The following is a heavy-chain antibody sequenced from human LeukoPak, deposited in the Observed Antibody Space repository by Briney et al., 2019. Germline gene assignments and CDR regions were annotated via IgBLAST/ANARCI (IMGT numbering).Heavy chain of an antibody. CDR1: GGSFSGYY. CDR2: INHSGST. V-gene: IGHV4-34*01. D-gene: IGHD1-26*01. CDR3: ARLPQVGAGRPDY. J-gene: IGHJ4*02. Sequence: SETLSLTCAVYGGSFSGYYWSWIRQPPGKGLEWIGEINHSGSTNYNPSLKSRVTISVDTSKNQFSLKLSSVTAADTAVYYCARLPQVGAGRPDYWGQGTLVTVSS.